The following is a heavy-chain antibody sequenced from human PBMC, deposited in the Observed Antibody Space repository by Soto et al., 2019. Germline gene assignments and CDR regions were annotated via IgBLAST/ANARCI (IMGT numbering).Heavy chain of an antibody. Sequence: EVQLLESGGGLVQPGGSLRLSCAASGFIFRNYAMSWVRQAPGKGLEWVSAISGSAGSRYYADSVKGRFTISRDNSKNTLYLQMNTLRAEDTAVYYCAKDGYTHSPPDYWGQGTLVTVSS. D-gene: IGHD5-18*01. V-gene: IGHV3-23*01. CDR1: GFIFRNYA. CDR2: ISGSAGSR. CDR3: AKDGYTHSPPDY. J-gene: IGHJ4*02.